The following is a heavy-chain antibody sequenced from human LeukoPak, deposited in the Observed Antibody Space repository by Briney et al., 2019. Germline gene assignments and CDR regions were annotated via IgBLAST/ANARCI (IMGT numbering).Heavy chain of an antibody. V-gene: IGHV3-21*01. CDR1: GFTFSSYS. Sequence: GGSLRLSCAASGFTFSSYSMNWVRQAPGKGLEWVSSISSSSSYIYDADSVKGRFTIFRDNAKNSLYLQMNSLRAEDTAVYYCARGTVTTYYYYGMDVWGQGTAVTVSS. CDR2: ISSSSSYI. D-gene: IGHD4-11*01. CDR3: ARGTVTTYYYYGMDV. J-gene: IGHJ6*02.